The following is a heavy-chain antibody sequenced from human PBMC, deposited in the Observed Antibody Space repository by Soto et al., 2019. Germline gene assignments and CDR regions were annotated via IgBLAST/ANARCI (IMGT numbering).Heavy chain of an antibody. J-gene: IGHJ3*02. CDR1: GYSSTTYF. V-gene: IGHV1-46*03. D-gene: IGHD1-1*01. CDR2: IHPSGGVT. Sequence: ASVKVSCKASGYSSTTYFIHWVRQAPGQGLEWMGVIHPSGGVTNYAQKFQGRVIMTKDTSTNTVSIELSSLRSDDTAVYYCTADPPNAENDAFHIWGQGTMVTVS. CDR3: TADPPNAENDAFHI.